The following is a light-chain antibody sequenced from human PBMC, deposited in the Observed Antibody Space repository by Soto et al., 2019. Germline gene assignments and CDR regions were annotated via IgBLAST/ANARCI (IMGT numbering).Light chain of an antibody. CDR1: QDISNY. J-gene: IGKJ1*01. CDR2: AAS. Sequence: DIQMTQSPSSLSASVGDRVTITCRASQDISNYLAWYQQKPGKVPKLLIYAASTLQSGVPSRFSGSGSGTDFTLTISSLQPADVATYYCQEYDTAPPTFGQGTKVEIK. CDR3: QEYDTAPPT. V-gene: IGKV1-27*01.